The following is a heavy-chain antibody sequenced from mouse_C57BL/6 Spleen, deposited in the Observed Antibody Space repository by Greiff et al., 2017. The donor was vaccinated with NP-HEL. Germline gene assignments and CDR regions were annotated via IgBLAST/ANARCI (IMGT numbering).Heavy chain of an antibody. V-gene: IGHV5-9-1*02. J-gene: IGHJ4*01. CDR2: ISSGGDYI. CDR3: TNLLLRFYAMDY. CDR1: GFTFSSYA. Sequence: EVMLVESGEGLVKPGGSLKLSCAASGFTFSSYAMSWVRQTPEKRLEWVAYISSGGDYIYYADTVKGRFTISRDNARNTLYLQMSSLKSEDTAMYYCTNLLLRFYAMDYWGQGTSVTVSS. D-gene: IGHD1-1*01.